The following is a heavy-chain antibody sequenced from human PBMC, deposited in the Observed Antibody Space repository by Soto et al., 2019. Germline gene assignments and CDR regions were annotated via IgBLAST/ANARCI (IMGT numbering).Heavy chain of an antibody. Sequence: QVQLQESGPGLVKPSQTLSLTCTVSGGSISSGGYYWSWIRQHPGKGLEWIGYIYYSGSTYYNPSLNSRVTLSVDPSKNPFSLKLGSVTAADTAVYYCARDVVATTVFDYWGQGTLVTVSS. CDR2: IYYSGST. V-gene: IGHV4-31*03. CDR1: GGSISSGGYY. CDR3: ARDVVATTVFDY. J-gene: IGHJ4*02. D-gene: IGHD4-17*01.